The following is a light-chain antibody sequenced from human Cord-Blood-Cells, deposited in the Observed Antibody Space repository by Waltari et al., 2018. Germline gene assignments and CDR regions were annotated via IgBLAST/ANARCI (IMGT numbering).Light chain of an antibody. Sequence: SYELTQPPSVSVSPGQTARITCSGDALPKQYAYWYQQKPGQAPVLVIYKASERPSGIPGGFSGSSSGTTVTLTISGVQAEDEADYYCQSADSSGTHVVFGGGTKLTVL. J-gene: IGLJ2*01. CDR3: QSADSSGTHVV. V-gene: IGLV3-25*03. CDR2: KAS. CDR1: ALPKQY.